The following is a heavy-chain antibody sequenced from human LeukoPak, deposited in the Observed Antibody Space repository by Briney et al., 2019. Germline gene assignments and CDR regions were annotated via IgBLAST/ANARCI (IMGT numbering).Heavy chain of an antibody. D-gene: IGHD5-24*01. CDR1: GFTFSSNG. V-gene: IGHV3-33*01. J-gene: IGHJ4*02. CDR3: ARAIGSWGYNNLDY. CDR2: IWFDGSNQ. Sequence: PGGSLRLSCAASGFTFSSNGMHWVRQAPGKGLQWVAVIWFDGSNQYYADSVRGRFTISRDNSKNTLYLQMNGLRAEDTCLYYCARAIGSWGYNNLDYWGQGTLVTVSS.